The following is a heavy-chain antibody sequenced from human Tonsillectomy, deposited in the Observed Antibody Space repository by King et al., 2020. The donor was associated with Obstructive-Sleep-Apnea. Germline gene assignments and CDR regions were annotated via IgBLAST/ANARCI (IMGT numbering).Heavy chain of an antibody. CDR3: AREAGETGARWFDP. D-gene: IGHD1-26*01. CDR2: ISHSGSS. CDR1: GGSITSGSYY. V-gene: IGHV4-39*07. Sequence: LQLQESGPRLVKPSETLSLICTVSGGSITSGSYYWGWIRQPPGKGLEWIASISHSGSSIYSPSLESRVSISVDTSKNQFSLKLRSVTAADTAVYYCAREAGETGARWFDPWGQGTLVTVSS. J-gene: IGHJ5*02.